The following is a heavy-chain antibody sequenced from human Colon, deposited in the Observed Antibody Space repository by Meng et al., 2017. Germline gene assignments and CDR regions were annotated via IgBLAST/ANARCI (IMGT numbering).Heavy chain of an antibody. Sequence: QLQLQESGPGLMRPSGTLSLGCVVSREHLHDPWFSWVRQPQGKGLEWIGEIFPFGSTNYNPSLESRVAISVEKSKTPVSLTLIPVPAADTAVYSRAKAAAYNLDIWGPGILVTVSS. D-gene: IGHD5-24*01. CDR1: REHLHDPW. V-gene: IGHV4-4*02. CDR3: AKAAAYNLDI. J-gene: IGHJ4*02. CDR2: IFPFGST.